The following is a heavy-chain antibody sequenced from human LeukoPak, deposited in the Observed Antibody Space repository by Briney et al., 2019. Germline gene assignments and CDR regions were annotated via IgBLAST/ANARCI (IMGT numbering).Heavy chain of an antibody. V-gene: IGHV3-23*01. D-gene: IGHD1-26*01. CDR2: ISGSGGST. J-gene: IGHJ4*02. Sequence: GGSLRLSCAASGFTFSSYAMSWVRQAPGKGLEWVSAISGSGGSTYYADSLKGRFTISRDNYKNTLYLQMNSLRAEDTAVYYCARGPYYGGFDYWGQGTLVTVSS. CDR1: GFTFSSYA. CDR3: ARGPYYGGFDY.